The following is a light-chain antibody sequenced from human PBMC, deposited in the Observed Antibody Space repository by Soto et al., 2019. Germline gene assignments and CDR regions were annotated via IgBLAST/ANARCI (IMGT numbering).Light chain of an antibody. V-gene: IGLV2-14*01. Sequence: QSVLTQPASVSGSPGQSITISCTGTSSDVGGYNYVSRYQQHPGKAPKLMIYDVSNRPSGVSNRFSGSKSGNTASLTISGLQAEDEADYYCSSYTSSSTWVFGGGTKLTVL. J-gene: IGLJ3*02. CDR2: DVS. CDR3: SSYTSSSTWV. CDR1: SSDVGGYNY.